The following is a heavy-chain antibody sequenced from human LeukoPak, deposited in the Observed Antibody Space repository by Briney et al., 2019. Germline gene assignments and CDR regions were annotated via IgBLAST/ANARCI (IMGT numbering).Heavy chain of an antibody. D-gene: IGHD6-13*01. J-gene: IGHJ4*02. CDR3: ARGPRILAAGSYYFDY. CDR2: INVNGGAM. CDR1: GFSFKDYY. Sequence: GGSLRLSCAASGFSFKDYYFSWIRQAPGKGLEWVSFINVNGGAMYYADFVKGRFTISRDNAKSSLYLEMNSLRVEDTAVYYCARGPRILAAGSYYFDYWGQGSLVAVSS. V-gene: IGHV3-11*01.